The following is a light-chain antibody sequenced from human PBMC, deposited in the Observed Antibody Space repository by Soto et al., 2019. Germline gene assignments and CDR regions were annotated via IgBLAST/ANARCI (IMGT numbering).Light chain of an antibody. J-gene: IGLJ2*01. V-gene: IGLV3-1*01. CDR2: QDT. CDR3: QAWDSSTVV. Sequence: SYELTQPPSVSVSPGQTASFTCSGDKLGDKYACWYRQKPGQSPVLVMYQDTKRPSGIPERFSGSNSGNTATLTISGTQAMDEADYYCQAWDSSTVVFGGGTQLTVL. CDR1: KLGDKY.